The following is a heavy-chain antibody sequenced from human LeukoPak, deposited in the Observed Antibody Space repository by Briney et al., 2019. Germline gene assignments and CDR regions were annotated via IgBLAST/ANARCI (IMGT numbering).Heavy chain of an antibody. CDR3: ASLKNYYDSSGYLVTDAFDI. CDR2: ISGYNGNT. Sequence: ASVTVSCTASGYTFTTYNINWVRQAPGQGLEWMGWISGYNGNTNYAQKLQGRVTMTTDTSTSTAYMELRSLKSDDTHVYYCASLKNYYDSSGYLVTDAFDIWGQGTMVTVSS. J-gene: IGHJ3*02. D-gene: IGHD3-22*01. V-gene: IGHV1-18*01. CDR1: GYTFTTYN.